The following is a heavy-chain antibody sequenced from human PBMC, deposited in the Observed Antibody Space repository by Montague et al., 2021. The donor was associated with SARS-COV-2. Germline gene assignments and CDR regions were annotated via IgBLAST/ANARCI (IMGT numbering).Heavy chain of an antibody. D-gene: IGHD5-18*01. CDR1: GVADLRRRSK. Sequence: SETLSLTCNVSGVADLRRRSKEHTSELQSRSEFVCRLQLGKNTNYNPSLKSRVTISVDTSKNQFSLKLSSVTAADTAVYYCARSTQLWLRLSDYYFDYWGQGTLVPVSS. J-gene: IGHJ4*02. CDR3: ARSTQLWLRLSDYYFDY. V-gene: IGHV4-61*10. CDR2: LQLGKNT.